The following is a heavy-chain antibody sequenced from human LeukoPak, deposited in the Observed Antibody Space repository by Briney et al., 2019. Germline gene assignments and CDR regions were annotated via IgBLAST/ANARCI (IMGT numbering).Heavy chain of an antibody. CDR2: ISYDGSNK. CDR3: VRDYSLLLSSEEYFQH. D-gene: IGHD6-25*01. V-gene: IGHV3-30*09. J-gene: IGHJ1*01. Sequence: GGSLRLSCAASGFTFSSYAMHWVRQAPGKGLEWVAVISYDGSNKYYADSVKGRFAISRDNSENTLYLQMNSLRAEDTAVYYCVRDYSLLLSSEEYFQHWGQGTLVTVSS. CDR1: GFTFSSYA.